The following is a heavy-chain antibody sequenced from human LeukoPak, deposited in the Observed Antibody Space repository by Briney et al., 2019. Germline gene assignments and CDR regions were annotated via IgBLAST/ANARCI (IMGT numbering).Heavy chain of an antibody. V-gene: IGHV3-23*01. CDR3: TRDATQYLRYGYFDS. D-gene: IGHD2/OR15-2a*01. CDR1: GFTFSSYA. J-gene: IGHJ4*02. CDR2: ISGSGGST. Sequence: GGSLRLSCAASGFTFSSYAMSWVRQAPGKGLEWVSAISGSGGSTYYADSVRGRFTISRDNAKNSVSLQMNNLRAEDTAVYYCTRDATQYLRYGYFDSWGQGILVTVSS.